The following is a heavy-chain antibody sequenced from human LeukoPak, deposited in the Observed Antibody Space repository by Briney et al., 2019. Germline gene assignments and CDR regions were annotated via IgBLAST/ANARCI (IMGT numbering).Heavy chain of an antibody. CDR3: AKIFAYSSGWRFEY. CDR2: IIGSGGST. D-gene: IGHD6-19*01. V-gene: IGHV3-23*01. CDR1: GFTFSSYG. Sequence: PGGSLRLSCAASGFTFSSYGMTWVRQTPGKGLEWVSSIIGSGGSTYYADSVRGRFTISRDNSKNTLYLQMNSLRAEDTAVYYCAKIFAYSSGWRFEYWGQGTLVTVSS. J-gene: IGHJ4*02.